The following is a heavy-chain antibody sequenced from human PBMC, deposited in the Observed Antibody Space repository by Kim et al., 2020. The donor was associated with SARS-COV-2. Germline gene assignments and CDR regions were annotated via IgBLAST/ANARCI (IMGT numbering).Heavy chain of an antibody. CDR3: ARGSNSAFDI. V-gene: IGHV6-1*01. Sequence: WYNDYAVSVKGRISINPDTSHNQFSLQLNSMTPEDTAVYYCARGSNSAFDIWGQGTVVTVSS. CDR2: WYN. J-gene: IGHJ3*02. D-gene: IGHD4-4*01.